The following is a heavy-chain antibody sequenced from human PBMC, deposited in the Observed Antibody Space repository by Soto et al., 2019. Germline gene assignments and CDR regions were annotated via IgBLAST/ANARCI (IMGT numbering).Heavy chain of an antibody. CDR3: ARGDIVVVPAAMGMDV. V-gene: IGHV1-18*01. CDR2: ISAYNGNT. J-gene: IGHJ6*02. CDR1: GYTFTSYG. D-gene: IGHD2-2*01. Sequence: ASVKVSCKASGYTFTSYGISWVRQAPGQGLEWMGWISAYNGNTNYAQKLQGRVTMTTDTSTSTAYMELRSLRSDDTAVYYCARGDIVVVPAAMGMDVWGQGTTVTVSS.